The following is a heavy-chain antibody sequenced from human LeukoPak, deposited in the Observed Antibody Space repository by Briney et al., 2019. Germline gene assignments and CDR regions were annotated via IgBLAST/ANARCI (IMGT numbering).Heavy chain of an antibody. CDR1: GGTFSSYA. CDR2: MNPNSGNT. V-gene: IGHV1-8*02. D-gene: IGHD3-22*01. Sequence: ASVKVSCKASGGTFSSYAITWVRQATGQGLEWMGWMNPNSGNTGYAQKFQGRVTMTTDTSTSTAYMELRSLRSDDTAVYYCAKSNGYGLIDIWGQGTMVTVSS. CDR3: AKSNGYGLIDI. J-gene: IGHJ3*02.